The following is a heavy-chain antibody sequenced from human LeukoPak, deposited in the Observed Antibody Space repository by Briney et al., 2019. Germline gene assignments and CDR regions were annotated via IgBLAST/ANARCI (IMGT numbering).Heavy chain of an antibody. V-gene: IGHV4-31*03. CDR3: ARFDYDSSGYYYGYY. Sequence: SQTLSLTCTVSGGSISRGGFYWSWIPQHPGKGLEWIGYIYYSGSTYYNPSLKSRVTISEDTSKSQFSLKLSSVTAADTAVYYCARFDYDSSGYYYGYYWGQGTLVTVSS. CDR1: GGSISRGGFY. D-gene: IGHD3-22*01. CDR2: IYYSGST. J-gene: IGHJ4*02.